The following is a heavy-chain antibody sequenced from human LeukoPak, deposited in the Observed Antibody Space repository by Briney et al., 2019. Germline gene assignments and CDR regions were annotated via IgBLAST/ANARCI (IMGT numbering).Heavy chain of an antibody. V-gene: IGHV4-34*01. CDR3: AGANGPQFDY. Sequence: PSETLSLTCAVYGGSFSGYYWSWIRQPPGKGLEWIGEINHSGSTNYNPSLKSRVTISVDTSKNQFSLKLSSATAADTAVYYCAGANGPQFDYWGQGTLVTVSS. CDR1: GGSFSGYY. CDR2: INHSGST. D-gene: IGHD2-8*01. J-gene: IGHJ4*02.